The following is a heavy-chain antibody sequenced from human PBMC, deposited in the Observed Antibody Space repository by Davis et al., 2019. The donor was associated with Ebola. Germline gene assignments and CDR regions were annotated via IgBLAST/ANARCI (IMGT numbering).Heavy chain of an antibody. Sequence: GESLKISCTDSVITFSSYAMTWVRQAPGKGLEWVSAISGSGDSTYYADSVKGRFTISRDNSKKTLYLQMNSLRAEDTAVYYCAKSGLSFGVVKYHYGMDVWGKGTTVTVSS. V-gene: IGHV3-23*01. CDR3: AKSGLSFGVVKYHYGMDV. D-gene: IGHD3-3*01. CDR2: ISGSGDST. CDR1: VITFSSYA. J-gene: IGHJ6*04.